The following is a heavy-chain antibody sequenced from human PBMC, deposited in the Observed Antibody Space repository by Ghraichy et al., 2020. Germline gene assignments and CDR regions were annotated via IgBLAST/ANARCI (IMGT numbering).Heavy chain of an antibody. CDR2: INSDGSST. D-gene: IGHD2-15*01. CDR1: GFTFSSYW. CDR3: ARGWQKEGYFDY. V-gene: IGHV3-74*01. J-gene: IGHJ4*02. Sequence: GESLNISCAASGFTFSSYWMHWVRQAPGKGLVWVSRINSDGSSTSYADSVKGRFTISRDNAKNTLYLQMNSLRAEDTAVYYCARGWQKEGYFDYWGQGTLVTVSS.